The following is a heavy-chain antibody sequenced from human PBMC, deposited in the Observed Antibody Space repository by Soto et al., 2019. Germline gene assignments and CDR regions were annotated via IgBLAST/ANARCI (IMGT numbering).Heavy chain of an antibody. CDR3: TRLISAAQDY. CDR2: IRDRAYNYAT. Sequence: GGSLRLSCAASGFVFKDSSIHWVRQASGKGLEWVGRIRDRAYNYATAYAVSVTGRFTISRDDSTNTAYLQMNSLKTEDTAIYYCTRLISAAQDYWGQGTLVTAPQ. D-gene: IGHD3-16*01. CDR1: GFVFKDSS. J-gene: IGHJ4*02. V-gene: IGHV3-73*01.